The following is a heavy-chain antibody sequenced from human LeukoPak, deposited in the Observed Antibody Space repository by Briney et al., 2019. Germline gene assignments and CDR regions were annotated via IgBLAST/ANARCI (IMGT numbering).Heavy chain of an antibody. D-gene: IGHD6-19*01. Sequence: GGSLRLSCAASGFTFSSYWMSWVRQAPGKGLEWVANIKQDGSEKYYVDSVKGRFTISRDNAKNSLYLQMNSLRAEDTAVYYCARGPTNYGWYPPIWGQGTLVTVSS. V-gene: IGHV3-7*01. J-gene: IGHJ4*02. CDR3: ARGPTNYGWYPPI. CDR1: GFTFSSYW. CDR2: IKQDGSEK.